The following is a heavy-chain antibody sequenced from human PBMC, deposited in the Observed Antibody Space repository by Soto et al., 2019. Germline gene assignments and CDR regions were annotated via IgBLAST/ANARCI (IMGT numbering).Heavy chain of an antibody. J-gene: IGHJ4*02. CDR2: IWYDGSNK. D-gene: IGHD5-18*01. Sequence: PGGSLRLSCAASGFTFSSYGMHWVRQAPGKGLEWVAVIWYDGSNKYYADSVKGRFTISRDNSKNTLYLQMNSLRAEDTAVYYCARCIQLWPTAPPGDYWGQGTLVTVSS. CDR1: GFTFSSYG. CDR3: ARCIQLWPTAPPGDY. V-gene: IGHV3-33*01.